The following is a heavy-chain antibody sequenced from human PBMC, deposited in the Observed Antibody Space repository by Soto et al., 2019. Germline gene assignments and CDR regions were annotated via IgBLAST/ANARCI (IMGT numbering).Heavy chain of an antibody. J-gene: IGHJ6*02. V-gene: IGHV1-18*01. CDR1: GYTFTSYG. D-gene: IGHD1-7*01. Sequence: ASVKVSCKASGYTFTSYGISWVRQAPGQGLEWMGWISAYNGNTNYAQKLQGRVTMTTDTSTSTAYMELRSLRSDDTAVYYCARDWNYERAYYYYGMDVWGQGTTVTVSS. CDR2: ISAYNGNT. CDR3: ARDWNYERAYYYYGMDV.